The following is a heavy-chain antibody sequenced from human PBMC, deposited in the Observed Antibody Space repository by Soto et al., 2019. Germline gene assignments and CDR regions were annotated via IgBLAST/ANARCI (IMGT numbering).Heavy chain of an antibody. V-gene: IGHV5-51*01. CDR2: IYPGDSDT. J-gene: IGHJ4*02. Sequence: SQKISCKGSVYSYTSYWIASVRQKTGKGLEWMGIIYPGDSDTRYSPSFQGQVTISADKSISTAYLQWSSLKASDTAMYYCARLRKVAATSSFDYWGQGSLVTVS. CDR1: VYSYTSYW. CDR3: ARLRKVAATSSFDY. D-gene: IGHD2-15*01.